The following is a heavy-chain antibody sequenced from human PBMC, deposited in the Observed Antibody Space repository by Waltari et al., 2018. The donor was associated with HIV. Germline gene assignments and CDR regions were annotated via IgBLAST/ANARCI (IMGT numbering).Heavy chain of an antibody. D-gene: IGHD2-15*01. CDR3: TRDKQTTGATLDY. J-gene: IGHJ4*02. CDR2: KWDEGSKK. V-gene: IGHV3-33*01. CDR1: GFTFSNYG. Sequence: QVQLVESGGGVVQPGRSLRLSCAASGFTFSNYGMHWVRQAPGEGREWVALKWDEGSKKFYADSVKGRFIISRDNSKNTLYLQINSLRADDTAVYYCTRDKQTTGATLDYWGQGTLVTVSS.